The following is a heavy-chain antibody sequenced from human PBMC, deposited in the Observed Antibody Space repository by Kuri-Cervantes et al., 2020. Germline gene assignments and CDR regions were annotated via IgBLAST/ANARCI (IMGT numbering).Heavy chain of an antibody. CDR2: MNPNNGNT. V-gene: IGHV1-8*02. CDR3: ARNVLQFLEWLPPL. D-gene: IGHD3-3*01. CDR1: GYTFTNYD. J-gene: IGHJ4*02. Sequence: ASVKVSCKASGYTFTNYDISWVRQATGQGLEWMGWMNPNNGNTGYAQKFQGRVTMTRNTSISTAYMEVSSLRSEDTAVYYCARNVLQFLEWLPPLWGQGTLVTVSS.